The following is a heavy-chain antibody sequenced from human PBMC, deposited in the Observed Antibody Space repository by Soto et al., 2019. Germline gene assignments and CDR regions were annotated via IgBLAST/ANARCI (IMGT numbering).Heavy chain of an antibody. D-gene: IGHD2-15*01. J-gene: IGHJ3*02. CDR3: AKGGGRQIGGAFDI. CDR1: GFTFSSYA. CDR2: ILYDGTNK. Sequence: QVQLVESGGGVVQPGRSLRLSCAASGFTFSSYAMHWVRQAPGKGLEWVAAILYDGTNKYYADFVKGQCTISRDSSKNTRYVQMDSLSAEDTAVYHCAKGGGRQIGGAFDIWGQGTRVTVSS. V-gene: IGHV3-30-3*01.